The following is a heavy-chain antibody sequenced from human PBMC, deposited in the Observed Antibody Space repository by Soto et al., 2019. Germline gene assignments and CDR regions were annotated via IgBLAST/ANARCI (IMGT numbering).Heavy chain of an antibody. V-gene: IGHV6-1*01. D-gene: IGHD3-9*01. CDR2: TYYRSKWYN. CDR1: GDSVSSNSAA. CDR3: ARDSYDIWTGQGHYDAFDI. J-gene: IGHJ3*02. Sequence: SQTLSLTCAISGDSVSSNSAAWNWIRQSPSRGLEWLGRTYYRSKWYNDYAVSVESRITINPDTSKNQFSLQLNSVTPEDTAVYYCARDSYDIWTGQGHYDAFDISGQGTMVTVSS.